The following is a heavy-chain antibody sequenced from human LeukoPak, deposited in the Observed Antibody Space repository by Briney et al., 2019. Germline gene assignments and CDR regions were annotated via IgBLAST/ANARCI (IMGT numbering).Heavy chain of an antibody. CDR1: GFTFTAYA. Sequence: GGSLRLSCAASGFTFTAYAMHWVRQAPGKGLEWVAIISNDGGNKYYADSVKGRFTISRDNSRSTVYLQVNSLRVEDAAVYYCARDLGLGRGWYGGDYWGQGTLVTVSS. CDR3: ARDLGLGRGWYGGDY. V-gene: IGHV3-30-3*01. J-gene: IGHJ4*02. D-gene: IGHD6-19*01. CDR2: ISNDGGNK.